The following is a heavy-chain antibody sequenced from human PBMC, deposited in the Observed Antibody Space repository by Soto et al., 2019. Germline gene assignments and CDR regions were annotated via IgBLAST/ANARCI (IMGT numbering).Heavy chain of an antibody. CDR1: GYTFTGYY. J-gene: IGHJ4*02. V-gene: IGHV1-2*02. Sequence: ASVKVSCKASGYTFTGYYMHWVRQAPGQGLEWMGWINPNSGGTNYAQKFQGRVTITADESTSTAYMELSSLRSEDTAVYYCARDHNYYDSSGYYYSFDYWGQGTLVTVSS. CDR2: INPNSGGT. CDR3: ARDHNYYDSSGYYYSFDY. D-gene: IGHD3-22*01.